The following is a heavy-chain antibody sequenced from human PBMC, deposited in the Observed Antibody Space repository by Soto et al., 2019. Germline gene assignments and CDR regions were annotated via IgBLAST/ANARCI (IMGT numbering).Heavy chain of an antibody. D-gene: IGHD3-10*01. CDR1: GYTFTSYD. CDR3: ARAYITMVRGVISSRSTFDY. CDR2: MNPNSGNT. Sequence: ASVKVSCKASGYTFTSYDINWVRQATGQGLEWMGWMNPNSGNTGYAQKFQGRVTMTRNTSISTAYMELSSLRSEDTAVYYCARAYITMVRGVISSRSTFDYWGQGTLVTVSS. V-gene: IGHV1-8*01. J-gene: IGHJ4*02.